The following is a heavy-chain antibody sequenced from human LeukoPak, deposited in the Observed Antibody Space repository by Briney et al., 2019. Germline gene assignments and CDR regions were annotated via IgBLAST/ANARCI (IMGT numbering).Heavy chain of an antibody. Sequence: SQTLSLTCTVSGGSISSGSYYWSWIRQPAGKGLEWIGRIYTSGSTNYNPSLKSRVTISVDTSKNQFSLKLSSVTAADTAVYYCARDSPGRQWLVGPYYYYYMNVWGKGTTVTVSS. CDR2: IYTSGST. D-gene: IGHD6-19*01. J-gene: IGHJ6*03. CDR3: ARDSPGRQWLVGPYYYYYMNV. V-gene: IGHV4-61*02. CDR1: GGSISSGSYY.